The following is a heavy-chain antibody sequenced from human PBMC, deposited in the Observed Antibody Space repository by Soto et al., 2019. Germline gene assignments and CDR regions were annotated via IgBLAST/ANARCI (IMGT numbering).Heavy chain of an antibody. J-gene: IGHJ5*02. D-gene: IGHD2-15*01. CDR2: ISGSGGST. V-gene: IGHV3-23*01. CDR3: ATRKTPSRWCSGGSCYSAGFDP. CDR1: GFTFSSYA. Sequence: EVQLLESGGGLVQPGGSLRLSCAASGFTFSSYAMSWVRQAPGKGLEWVSAISGSGGSTYYADSVKGRFTISRDNSKNTMYLQMNSLRAEDTAVYYCATRKTPSRWCSGGSCYSAGFDPWGQGTLVTVSS.